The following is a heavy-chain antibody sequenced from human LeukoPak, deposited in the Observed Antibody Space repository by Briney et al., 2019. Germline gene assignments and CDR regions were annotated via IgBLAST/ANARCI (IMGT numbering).Heavy chain of an antibody. J-gene: IGHJ4*02. D-gene: IGHD4-11*01. CDR1: GFTFTNHW. CDR2: IRPDGRET. V-gene: IGHV3-74*01. CDR3: AKGGSKAPDY. Sequence: GGSLRLSCAASGFTFTNHWMHWVRQAPGKGLVWVSRIRPDGRETNHAGSVKGRFTISRDNAKNTLYLQMNSLTAEDTAVYYCAKGGSKAPDYWGQGTLVTVSS.